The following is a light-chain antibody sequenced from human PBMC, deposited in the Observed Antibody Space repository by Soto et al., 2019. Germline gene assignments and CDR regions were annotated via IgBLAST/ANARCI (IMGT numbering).Light chain of an antibody. Sequence: DIQMTQSPSSLSASVGDRVTITCRASQSISIYLNWYQQKPGKTPKLLIYAASSLQIGVPSRFSGSGSGTYFTLTISSLQPEDFATYYCQQSYSTPWTFGQGTKVEIK. CDR2: AAS. CDR1: QSISIY. V-gene: IGKV1-39*01. CDR3: QQSYSTPWT. J-gene: IGKJ1*01.